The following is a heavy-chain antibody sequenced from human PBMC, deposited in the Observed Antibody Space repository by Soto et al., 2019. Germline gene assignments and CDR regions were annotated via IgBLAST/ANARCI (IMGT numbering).Heavy chain of an antibody. CDR1: GGTFSSYA. CDR2: IIPIFGTA. Sequence: QVQLVQSGAEVKKPGSSVKVSCKASGGTFSSYAISWVRQAPGQGLEWMGGIIPIFGTANYAQKFQGRVTITADESTSTXYXXLSSLRSDDTAVYYCARDMNIVLVPADLYYYGMDVWGQGTTVTVSS. CDR3: ARDMNIVLVPADLYYYGMDV. D-gene: IGHD2-2*01. V-gene: IGHV1-69*12. J-gene: IGHJ6*02.